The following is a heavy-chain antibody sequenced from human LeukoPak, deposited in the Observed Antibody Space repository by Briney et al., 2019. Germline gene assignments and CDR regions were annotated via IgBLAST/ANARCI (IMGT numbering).Heavy chain of an antibody. CDR2: ISGTGGRT. J-gene: IGHJ6*02. CDR1: GFTFSNYA. D-gene: IGHD3-16*01. CDR3: AKGLHGGVGYGVDV. Sequence: PGGSLRLSCTASGFTFSNYAMTWVRQAPGKGLEWVSSISGTGGRTYSADSVKGRFTISRDNSKNTLYLQMKNLRVEHTAVYYCAKGLHGGVGYGVDVWAKGPRSPSP. V-gene: IGHV3-23*01.